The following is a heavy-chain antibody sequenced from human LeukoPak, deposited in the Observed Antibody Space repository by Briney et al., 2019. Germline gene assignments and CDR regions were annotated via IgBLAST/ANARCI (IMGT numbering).Heavy chain of an antibody. V-gene: IGHV3-48*03. CDR2: ISSSGSTI. D-gene: IGHD1-26*01. CDR1: GFTFSSYE. J-gene: IGHJ4*02. CDR3: AREAWGSYLRYLDY. Sequence: GGSLRLSCAASGFTFSSYEMNWVRQAPGKGLEWVSYISSSGSTIYYADSVKGRFTISRDNAKNSLYLQMNSLRAEDTAVYYCAREAWGSYLRYLDYWGQGTLVTVSS.